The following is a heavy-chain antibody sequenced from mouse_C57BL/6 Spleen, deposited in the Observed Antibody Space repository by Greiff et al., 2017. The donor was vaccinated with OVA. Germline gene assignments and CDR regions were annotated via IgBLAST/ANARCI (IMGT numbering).Heavy chain of an antibody. J-gene: IGHJ4*01. CDR3: TRVYYEYEGIYYYAMGG. V-gene: IGHV5-9-1*02. Sequence: EVKVVESGEGLVKPGGSLKLSCAASGFTFSSYAMSWVRQTPEKRLEWVAYISSGGDYIYYADTVKGRFTISRDNARNTLYLQMSSLKSEDTAMYYCTRVYYEYEGIYYYAMGGWGQGTSVTVSS. CDR2: ISSGGDYI. D-gene: IGHD2-4*01. CDR1: GFTFSSYA.